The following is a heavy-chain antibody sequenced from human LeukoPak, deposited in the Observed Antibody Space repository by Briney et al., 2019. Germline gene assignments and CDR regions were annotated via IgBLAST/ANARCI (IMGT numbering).Heavy chain of an antibody. CDR3: ARDPMVRGVFDY. V-gene: IGHV3-23*01. CDR1: GFTLSSYE. J-gene: IGHJ4*02. CDR2: IDYSGGSS. D-gene: IGHD3-10*01. Sequence: PGGSLRLSCTVSGFTLSSYEMSWIRQAPGKGLEWVSSIDYSGGSSYYADSVKGRFTISRDDSKNTLYLQLNSLRAEDTAVYYCARDPMVRGVFDYWGQGTPVTVSS.